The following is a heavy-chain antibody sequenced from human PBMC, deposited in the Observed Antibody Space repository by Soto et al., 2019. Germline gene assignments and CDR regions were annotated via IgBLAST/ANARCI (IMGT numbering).Heavy chain of an antibody. Sequence: GGSLRLSCAASGFTFSSYAMHWVRQAPGKGLEWVAVISYDGSNKNHADTVKGRFTISTDISKNTLYLQMSSLRADDTAVDYCGAGETGLPRPHWGQGALVTVSS. J-gene: IGHJ4*02. CDR2: ISYDGSNK. V-gene: IGHV3-30-3*01. CDR3: GAGETGLPRPH. CDR1: GFTFSSYA. D-gene: IGHD1-1*01.